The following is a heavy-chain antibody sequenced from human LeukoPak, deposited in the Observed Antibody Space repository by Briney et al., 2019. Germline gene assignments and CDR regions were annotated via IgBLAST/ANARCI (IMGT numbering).Heavy chain of an antibody. Sequence: PGGSLRLSCAASGFTFSSYSMNWVRQAPGKGLEWVSSISSSSSYIYYADSVKGRFTISRDNAKNSLYLQMNSLRAEDTAVYYCARAPLLPSRSIVGVSRHYYYYYGMDVWGQGTTVTVSS. CDR1: GFTFSSYS. CDR2: ISSSSSYI. J-gene: IGHJ6*02. V-gene: IGHV3-21*01. CDR3: ARAPLLPSRSIVGVSRHYYYYYGMDV. D-gene: IGHD1-26*01.